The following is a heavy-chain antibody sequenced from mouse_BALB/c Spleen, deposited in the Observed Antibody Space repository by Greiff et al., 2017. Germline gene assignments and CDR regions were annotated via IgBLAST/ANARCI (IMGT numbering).Heavy chain of an antibody. J-gene: IGHJ4*01. Sequence: VNVVESGPGLVAPSQSLSITCTVSGFSLTSYGVHWVRQPPGKGLEWLGVIWAGGSTNYNSALMSRLSISKDNSKSQVFLKMNSLQTDDTAMYYCARVTGDAMDDWGEGTADTVAS. D-gene: IGHD4-1*01. CDR2: IWAGGST. CDR1: GFSLTSYG. V-gene: IGHV2-9*02. CDR3: ARVTGDAMDD.